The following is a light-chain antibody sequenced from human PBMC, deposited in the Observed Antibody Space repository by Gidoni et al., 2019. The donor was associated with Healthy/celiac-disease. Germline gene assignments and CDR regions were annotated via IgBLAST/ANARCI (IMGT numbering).Light chain of an antibody. J-gene: IGLJ2*01. V-gene: IGLV2-14*03. CDR2: DVS. Sequence: QSALTQPASVSASPGKSITISCTGTSSDVGGYNYVSWYQQHPGKAPTLMIYDVSNRPSGVSNRFSGSKSCNTASLTISGLQAEDEADYYCSSYTSSSTVVFGGGTKLTVL. CDR1: SSDVGGYNY. CDR3: SSYTSSSTVV.